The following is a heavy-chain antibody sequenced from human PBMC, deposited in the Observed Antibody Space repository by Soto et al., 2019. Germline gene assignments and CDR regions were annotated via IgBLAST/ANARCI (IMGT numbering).Heavy chain of an antibody. CDR1: DGSLINYY. Sequence: QVQLQESGPGLVKPSETLSLTCTVSDGSLINYYWSWIRQPPGKELEWIGYIYYSGSTNYNPSLKSRLTISVDTSKNQFSLKLNSVTSAHTAVYYCAMGLRYFDWPPPLDWGQGTLVTVSS. CDR2: IYYSGST. V-gene: IGHV4-59*01. CDR3: AMGLRYFDWPPPLD. D-gene: IGHD3-9*01. J-gene: IGHJ4*02.